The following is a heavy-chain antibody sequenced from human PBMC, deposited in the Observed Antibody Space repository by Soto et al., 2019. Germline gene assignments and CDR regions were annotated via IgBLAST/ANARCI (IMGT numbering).Heavy chain of an antibody. D-gene: IGHD3-22*01. CDR3: ARQDTSGYAFDY. Sequence: APVKVACKAAGYTFTSYAMHWLRQAPGQRLEWMGWINAGNGNTKYSQKFQGRVTISVDTSKKPVSMKLSSVTAEDTAVYYCARQDTSGYAFDYWGQGTLVTVSS. J-gene: IGHJ4*02. CDR2: INAGNGNT. CDR1: GYTFTSYA. V-gene: IGHV1-3*01.